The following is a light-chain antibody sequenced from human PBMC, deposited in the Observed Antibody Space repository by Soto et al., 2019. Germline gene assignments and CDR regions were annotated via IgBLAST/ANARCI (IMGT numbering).Light chain of an antibody. CDR2: DVS. CDR1: SSDVGGYNY. J-gene: IGLJ2*01. CDR3: CSYAGSYTLV. V-gene: IGLV2-11*01. Sequence: QSALTQPRSVSGSPGQSVTISCTGTSSDVGGYNYVSWYQQHPGKAPKLMIYDVSTRPSGVPDHLSGSKSGNTASLTFSGLQAEDEADYYFCSYAGSYTLVFGGGTKRTVL.